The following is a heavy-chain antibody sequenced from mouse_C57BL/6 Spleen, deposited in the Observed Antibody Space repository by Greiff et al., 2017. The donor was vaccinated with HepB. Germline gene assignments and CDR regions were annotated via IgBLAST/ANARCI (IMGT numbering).Heavy chain of an antibody. J-gene: IGHJ2*01. CDR1: GFTFSSYA. V-gene: IGHV5-9-1*02. CDR2: ISSGGDYI. Sequence: EVQLQESGEGLVKPGGSLKLSCAASGFTFSSYAMSWVRQTPEKRLEWVAYISSGGDYIYYADTVKGRFTISRDNARNTLYLQMSSLKSEDTAMYYCTREGNYYGSRGGYFDYWGQGTTLTVSS. CDR3: TREGNYYGSRGGYFDY. D-gene: IGHD1-1*01.